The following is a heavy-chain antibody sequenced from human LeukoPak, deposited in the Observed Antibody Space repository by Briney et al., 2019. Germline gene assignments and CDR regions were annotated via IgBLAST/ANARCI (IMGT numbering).Heavy chain of an antibody. CDR1: GYTLTGYY. V-gene: IGHV1-69*06. CDR3: ARDPGDGWTYWYFDL. CDR2: IIPIFGTA. J-gene: IGHJ2*01. D-gene: IGHD4-17*01. Sequence: ASVKVSCKASGYTLTGYYVHWVRQAPGQGLEWMGGIIPIFGTANYAQKFQGRVTITADKSTSTAYMELSSLRSEDTAVYYCARDPGDGWTYWYFDLWGRGTLVTVSS.